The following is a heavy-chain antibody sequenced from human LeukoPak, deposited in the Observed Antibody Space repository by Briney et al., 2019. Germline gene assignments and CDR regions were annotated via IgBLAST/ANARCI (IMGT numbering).Heavy chain of an antibody. V-gene: IGHV3-7*01. CDR2: IGKDGSGN. D-gene: IGHD3/OR15-3a*01. Sequence: GGSLRLSCAASGFSLSRYWMSWVRQAPGQGLEWVANIGKDGSGNHYADSVKGRFTISRGNAKNSLYLQMNSLRADDTAVYYCARDLDYYATDYWGQETLVTVSS. CDR3: ARDLDYYATDY. CDR1: GFSLSRYW. J-gene: IGHJ4*02.